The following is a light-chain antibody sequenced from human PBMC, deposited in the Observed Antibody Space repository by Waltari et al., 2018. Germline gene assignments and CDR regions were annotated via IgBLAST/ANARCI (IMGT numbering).Light chain of an antibody. V-gene: IGLV1-40*01. J-gene: IGLJ2*01. CDR3: QSYDSSLSGVV. Sequence: QSVLTPPPSVSGAPGQRVTISCTGSSPTIGAGYDVHWYQQLPGTAPKLLIYGNSNRPSGVPDRFSGSKSGTSASLAITGLQAEDEADYYCQSYDSSLSGVVFGGGTKLTVL. CDR1: SPTIGAGYD. CDR2: GNS.